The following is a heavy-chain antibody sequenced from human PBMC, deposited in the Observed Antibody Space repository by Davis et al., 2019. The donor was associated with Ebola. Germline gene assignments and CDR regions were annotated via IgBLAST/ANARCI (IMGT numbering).Heavy chain of an antibody. J-gene: IGHJ4*02. V-gene: IGHV3-23*01. D-gene: IGHD3-3*01. Sequence: GGSLRLSCAASGFTFSSYGMHWVRQAPGKGLEWVAGISGHGGRTYYADSVKGRFTISRDTSKNIVYLQMNSLRAEDTAVYYCAKDIGFLGDDFWSGYQVSHFDYWGQGTQVTVSS. CDR3: AKDIGFLGDDFWSGYQVSHFDY. CDR1: GFTFSSYG. CDR2: ISGHGGRT.